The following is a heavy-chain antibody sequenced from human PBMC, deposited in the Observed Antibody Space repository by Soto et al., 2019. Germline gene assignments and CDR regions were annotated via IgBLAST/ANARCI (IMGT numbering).Heavy chain of an antibody. D-gene: IGHD6-13*01. CDR1: GYTFASYG. Sequence: ASVKVSCKASGYTFASYGIHWVRQAPGQRPEWMGWINAANGDTKYSPKFQGRVTITRDTSASTAYMELGSLRSEDTAVYYCVRRHVSATGIDWFDPWGQGTLVTVSS. J-gene: IGHJ5*02. V-gene: IGHV1-3*01. CDR3: VRRHVSATGIDWFDP. CDR2: INAANGDT.